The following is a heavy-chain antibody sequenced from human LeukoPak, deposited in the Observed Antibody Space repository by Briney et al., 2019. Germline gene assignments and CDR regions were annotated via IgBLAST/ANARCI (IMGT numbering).Heavy chain of an antibody. CDR2: IYYSGTT. J-gene: IGHJ6*02. V-gene: IGHV4-59*01. D-gene: IGHD4-17*01. CDR1: GGSISNFY. CDR3: AREGPQTTVPEDMDV. Sequence: PSETLSLTCTVSGGSISNFYWSWIRQPPGKGLEWIGYIYYSGTTNYNPSLKSRVTMSVDTSKNQFSLKLSSVTAADTAVYCAREGPQTTVPEDMDVWGQGTTVTVSS.